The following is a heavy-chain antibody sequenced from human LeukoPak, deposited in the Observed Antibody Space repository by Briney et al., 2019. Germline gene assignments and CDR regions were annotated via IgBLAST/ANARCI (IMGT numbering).Heavy chain of an antibody. CDR2: IYSGGNT. Sequence: GGSLRLSCAASGFTVSSNYMSWVRQAPGKGLEWVSVIYSGGNTYYADSVKGRFTISRDNSKNTLFLQMDSLRADDTAVYYCAKRLSASDWFEVDYWGQGTLVTVSS. J-gene: IGHJ4*02. CDR1: GFTVSSNY. V-gene: IGHV3-53*01. D-gene: IGHD3-9*01. CDR3: AKRLSASDWFEVDY.